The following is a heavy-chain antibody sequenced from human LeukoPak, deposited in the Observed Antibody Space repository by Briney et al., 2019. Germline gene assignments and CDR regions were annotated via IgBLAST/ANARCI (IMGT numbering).Heavy chain of an antibody. J-gene: IGHJ4*02. V-gene: IGHV1-24*01. Sequence: ASVKVSCKVSGYTLTELSMHWVRQAPGKGLEWMGGFDPEDGETIYAQKFQGRVTMTGDTSTDTAYMELSSLRSEDTAVYYCATDIAVAGNYWGQGTLVTVSS. D-gene: IGHD6-19*01. CDR3: ATDIAVAGNY. CDR1: GYTLTELS. CDR2: FDPEDGET.